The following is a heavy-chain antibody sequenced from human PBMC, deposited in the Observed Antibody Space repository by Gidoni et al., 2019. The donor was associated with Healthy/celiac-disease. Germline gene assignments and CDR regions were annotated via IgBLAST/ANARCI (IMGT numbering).Heavy chain of an antibody. CDR1: GFTFDDYT. CDR3: AKANFAETYWGGDCHFDY. CDR2: ISWDGGST. D-gene: IGHD2-21*02. Sequence: VQLVESGGVVVQPGGSLRLSCAASGFTFDDYTMHWVRQAPGKGLEWGSLISWDGGSTYYADSVKGRFTISRDNSKNSLYLQMNSLRTEDTALYYCAKANFAETYWGGDCHFDYWGQGTLVTVSS. J-gene: IGHJ4*02. V-gene: IGHV3-43*01.